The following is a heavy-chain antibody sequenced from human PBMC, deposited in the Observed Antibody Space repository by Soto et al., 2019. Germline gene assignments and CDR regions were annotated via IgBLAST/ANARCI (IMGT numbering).Heavy chain of an antibody. V-gene: IGHV4-31*03. D-gene: IGHD5-12*01. Sequence: QVQLQESGPGLVKPSQTLSLTCTVSGASISSGRSYWSWIRQHPGKGLEWIGYMFYSGSTYYHPPLKSRVNISADTSKNQFSLRLTSVTPADTAMYYCARDNGYGHFDSWGQGTLGTVSS. CDR1: GASISSGRSY. CDR2: MFYSGST. J-gene: IGHJ4*02. CDR3: ARDNGYGHFDS.